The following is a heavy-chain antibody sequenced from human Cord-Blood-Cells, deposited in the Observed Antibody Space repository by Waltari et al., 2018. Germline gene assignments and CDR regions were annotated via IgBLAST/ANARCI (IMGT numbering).Heavy chain of an antibody. CDR2: ISGSGGST. Sequence: EVQLLESGGGLVQPGGSLRLSCAASGFTSSSHALGWVRQAPGKGLEWVSAISGSGGSTYYADSVKGRFTISRDNSKNTLYLQMNSLRAEDTAVYYCAKMYSSSSWFDPWGQGTLVTVSS. J-gene: IGHJ5*02. V-gene: IGHV3-23*01. D-gene: IGHD6-6*01. CDR3: AKMYSSSSWFDP. CDR1: GFTSSSHA.